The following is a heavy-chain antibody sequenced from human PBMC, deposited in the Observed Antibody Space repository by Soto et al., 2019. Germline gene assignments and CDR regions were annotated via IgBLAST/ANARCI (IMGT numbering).Heavy chain of an antibody. CDR1: GFTFRTYG. V-gene: IGHV3-21*01. D-gene: IGHD6-13*01. CDR3: AREPEGIAAALDY. CDR2: ISSSGSFI. Sequence: EVQLVESGGGLVKPVGSLRLSCAASGFTFRTYGMNWVRRAPGGGLEWVASISSSGSFIYYADSVKGRFTISRDDAEKSLYLQMNSLRAEDTALYYCAREPEGIAAALDYWGQGTLVTVSS. J-gene: IGHJ4*02.